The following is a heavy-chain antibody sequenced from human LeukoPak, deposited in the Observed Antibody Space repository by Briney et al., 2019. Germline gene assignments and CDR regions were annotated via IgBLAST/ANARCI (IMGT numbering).Heavy chain of an antibody. J-gene: IGHJ4*02. V-gene: IGHV1-69*05. CDR1: GGTFSSYA. CDR3: ARNSMVRGVIIYYFDY. D-gene: IGHD3-10*01. Sequence: SVKVSCKASGGTFSSYAISWVRQAPGQGLEWMGGIIPIFGTANYAQKFQGRVTITTDESTSTAYMELSSLRSEDTAVHYCARNSMVRGVIIYYFDYWGQGTLVTVSS. CDR2: IIPIFGTA.